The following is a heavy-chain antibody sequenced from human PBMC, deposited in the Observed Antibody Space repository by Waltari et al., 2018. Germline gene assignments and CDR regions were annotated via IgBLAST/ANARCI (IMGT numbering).Heavy chain of an antibody. V-gene: IGHV3-48*01. D-gene: IGHD3-22*01. J-gene: IGHJ3*02. CDR1: GFTFSSYS. CDR2: ISSSSSTI. Sequence: EVQLVESGGGLVQPGGSLRLSCAASGFTFSSYSMNWVRQAPGKGLEWVSYISSSSSTIYYADSVKGRFTISRDNAKNSLYLQMNSLRAEDTAVYYCARDSLSPYYYDSSASTENAFDIWGQGTMVTVSS. CDR3: ARDSLSPYYYDSSASTENAFDI.